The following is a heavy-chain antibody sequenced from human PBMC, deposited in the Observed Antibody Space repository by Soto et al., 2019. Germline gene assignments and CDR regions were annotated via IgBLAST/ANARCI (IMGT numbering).Heavy chain of an antibody. V-gene: IGHV3-30-3*01. D-gene: IGHD5-18*01. CDR2: ISYDGSNK. CDR3: AREYSYGEVDAFDI. J-gene: IGHJ3*02. CDR1: GYTFTSYA. Sequence: SCKASGYTFTSYAMHWVRQAPGKGLEWVAVISYDGSNKYYADSVKGRFTISRDNSKNTLYLQMNSLRAEDTAVYYCAREYSYGEVDAFDIWGQGTMVTVSS.